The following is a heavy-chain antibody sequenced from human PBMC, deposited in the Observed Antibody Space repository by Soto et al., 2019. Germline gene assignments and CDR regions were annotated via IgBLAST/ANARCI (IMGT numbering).Heavy chain of an antibody. CDR2: ISSSSSTI. Sequence: GGSLRLSCAASGFTFSSYSMNWVRQAPGKGLEWVSYISSSSSTIYYADSVKGRFTISRDNAKNSLYLQMNSLRAEDTAVYYCARDKAARLGYYYYMDVWGKGTTVTVSS. CDR1: GFTFSSYS. J-gene: IGHJ6*03. CDR3: ARDKAARLGYYYYMDV. D-gene: IGHD6-6*01. V-gene: IGHV3-48*01.